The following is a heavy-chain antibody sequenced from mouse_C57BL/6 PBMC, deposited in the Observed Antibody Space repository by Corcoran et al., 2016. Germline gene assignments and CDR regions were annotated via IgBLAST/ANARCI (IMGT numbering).Heavy chain of an antibody. CDR2: INPNNGGT. Sequence: EVQLQQSGPELVKPGASVKIPCKASGYTFTDYNMDWVKQSHGKSLEWIGDINPNNGGTIYNQKFKGKATLTVDKSSSTAYMELRSLTSEDTAVYYCARRGVYYYGSSDWYFDVWGTGTTVTVSS. J-gene: IGHJ1*03. CDR3: ARRGVYYYGSSDWYFDV. CDR1: GYTFTDYN. V-gene: IGHV1-18*01. D-gene: IGHD1-1*01.